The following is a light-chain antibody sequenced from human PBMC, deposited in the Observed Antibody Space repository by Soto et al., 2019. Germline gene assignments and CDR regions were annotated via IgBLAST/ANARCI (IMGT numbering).Light chain of an antibody. CDR3: IQFSHFPRT. CDR2: QVS. CDR1: QSLVYSDGNTY. V-gene: IGKV2-24*01. J-gene: IGKJ1*01. Sequence: VLTQTPLSSPVTLGQPASISCRSSQSLVYSDGNTYLSWLQQRPGQPPRLLIYQVSNRFSGVPDRFSGSRAGTDFTLIISRVEAEDVGVYSCIQFSHFPRTFGQGTKVEIK.